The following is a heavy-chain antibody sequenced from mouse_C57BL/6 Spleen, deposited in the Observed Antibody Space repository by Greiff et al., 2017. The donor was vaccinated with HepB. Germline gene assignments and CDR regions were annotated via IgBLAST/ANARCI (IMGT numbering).Heavy chain of an antibody. V-gene: IGHV3-6*01. D-gene: IGHD1-1*01. J-gene: IGHJ1*03. Sequence: EVKLQESGPGLVKPSQSLSLTCSVTGYSITSGYYWNWIRQFPGNKLEWMGYISYDGSNNYNPSLKNRISITRDTARNQFFLKLNSVTPEDTATYYCAREDYGSSFWYFDVWGTGTTVTVSS. CDR3: AREDYGSSFWYFDV. CDR2: ISYDGSN. CDR1: GYSITSGYY.